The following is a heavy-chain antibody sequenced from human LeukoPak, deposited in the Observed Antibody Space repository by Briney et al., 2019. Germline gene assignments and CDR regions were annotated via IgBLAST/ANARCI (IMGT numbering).Heavy chain of an antibody. D-gene: IGHD6-19*01. J-gene: IGHJ4*02. V-gene: IGHV3-15*01. CDR3: TTDPGAVAGTASDY. CDR1: GLSFSHAW. Sequence: PGGSLRLSCAGSGLSFSHAWMSWVRQAPGKGLEWVGRTKSYGGTTDYAAPVKDRFTISRDDSKNTLYLQMNSLKTEDTAVYYCTTDPGAVAGTASDYWGQGTLVTVSS. CDR2: TKSYGGTT.